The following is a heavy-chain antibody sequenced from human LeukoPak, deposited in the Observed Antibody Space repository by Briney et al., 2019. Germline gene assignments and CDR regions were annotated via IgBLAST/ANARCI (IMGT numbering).Heavy chain of an antibody. V-gene: IGHV4-31*03. Sequence: PSETLSLTCTFSGGSISNGAHYWSWIRQHPGKGLEWIGSIHDSGTTYSNPSLMSRVTISLDTSKNQFSLKLTSLTAADTAVYYCARAGVSSGYWSLWGQGTLVTVSS. D-gene: IGHD3-22*01. CDR2: IHDSGTT. CDR3: ARAGVSSGYWSL. J-gene: IGHJ4*02. CDR1: GGSISNGAHY.